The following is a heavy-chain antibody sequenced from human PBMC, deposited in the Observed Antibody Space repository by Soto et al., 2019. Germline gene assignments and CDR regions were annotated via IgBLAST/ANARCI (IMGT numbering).Heavy chain of an antibody. D-gene: IGHD2-15*01. V-gene: IGHV1-18*04. CDR3: ARVPWTGYCSGGSWLAWFDP. J-gene: IGHJ5*02. CDR1: GYTFTSYG. Sequence: ASVKVSCKASGYTFTSYGISGVRQAPGQGLEWMGWISAYNGNTNYAQKLQGRVTMTTDTSTSTAYMELRSLRSDDGAVYYCARVPWTGYCSGGSWLAWFDPCGQRNLFTVSS. CDR2: ISAYNGNT.